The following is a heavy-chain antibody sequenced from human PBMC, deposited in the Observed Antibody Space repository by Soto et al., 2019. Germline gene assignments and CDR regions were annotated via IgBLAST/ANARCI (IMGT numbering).Heavy chain of an antibody. Sequence: SGPTLVNPTQTLTLTCTFSGFSLSTSGMCVSWIRQPPGKALEWLALIDWDDDKYYSTSLKTRLTISKDTSKNQVVLTMTNMDPVDTATYYCARITTSRYDSSGYSHFLKFDPWGQGTLVTVS. CDR3: ARITTSRYDSSGYSHFLKFDP. V-gene: IGHV2-70*01. CDR2: IDWDDDK. J-gene: IGHJ5*02. D-gene: IGHD3-22*01. CDR1: GFSLSTSGMC.